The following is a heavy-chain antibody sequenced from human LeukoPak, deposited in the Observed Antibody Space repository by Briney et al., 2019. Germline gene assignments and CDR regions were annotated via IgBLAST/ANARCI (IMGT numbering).Heavy chain of an antibody. CDR3: AKDFRRASYYYGMDV. J-gene: IGHJ6*02. CDR1: GFTFDDYA. CDR2: ISWNSGSL. V-gene: IGHV3-9*01. Sequence: GRSLRLSCAASGFTFDDYAMHWVRQAPGKGLEWVSGISWNSGSLGYADSVKGRFTISRDNAKNSLYLQMNSLRAEDTALYYCAKDFRRASYYYGMDVWGQGTTVTVSS.